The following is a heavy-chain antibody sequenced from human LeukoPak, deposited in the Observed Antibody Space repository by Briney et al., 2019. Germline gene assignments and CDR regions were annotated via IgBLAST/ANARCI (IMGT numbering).Heavy chain of an antibody. Sequence: GGSLRLSCGASGFVFDNHDMHWVRQAPGKGLEWVAFIRSDGYHTYYADSVKGRFTITRDNFKNTVSLQMNSLRLEDMAVYYCAKPSGSGVDYWGRGTRVTVSS. CDR1: GFVFDNHD. J-gene: IGHJ4*02. CDR2: IRSDGYHT. CDR3: AKPSGSGVDY. D-gene: IGHD1-26*01. V-gene: IGHV3-30*02.